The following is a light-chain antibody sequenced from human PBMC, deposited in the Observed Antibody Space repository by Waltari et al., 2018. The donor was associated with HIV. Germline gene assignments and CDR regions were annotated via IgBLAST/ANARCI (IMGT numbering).Light chain of an antibody. CDR3: QTWGAGIQV. CDR2: VNSDGSH. V-gene: IGLV4-69*01. CDR1: SGHSTYA. J-gene: IGLJ2*01. Sequence: QLALTQSPSASASLGASVKLTCSLSSGHSTYAIAWHQQQPAKGPRFLMKVNSDGSHNKRDEIPDRFAGSSAGAERYLTISSHQYEDEADYYCQTWGAGIQVFGGGTKLTVL.